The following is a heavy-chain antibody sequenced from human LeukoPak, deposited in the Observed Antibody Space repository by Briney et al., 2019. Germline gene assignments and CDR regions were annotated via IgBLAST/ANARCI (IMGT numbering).Heavy chain of an antibody. Sequence: SVKVSCKASGGTFSSYAISWVRQAPGQGLEWMGRIIPILGIANYAQKFQGRVTITADKSTSTAYMELSSLRSEDTAVYYCARVRSSWLPYFDYWGQGTLVTVSS. D-gene: IGHD6-13*01. CDR2: IIPILGIA. J-gene: IGHJ4*02. V-gene: IGHV1-69*04. CDR1: GGTFSSYA. CDR3: ARVRSSWLPYFDY.